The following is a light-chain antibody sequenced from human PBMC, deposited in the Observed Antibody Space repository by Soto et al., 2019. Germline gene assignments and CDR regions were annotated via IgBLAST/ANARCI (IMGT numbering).Light chain of an antibody. CDR2: EVS. Sequence: QSALTQPASVSGSPGQSITISCTGTSSDVGSYNLVSWYQQHPGKAPKLMIYEVSKRPSGVSNRFSGSKSGNTASLTISGLQAEDEADFSCCSYAVSSPFVFGTGTK. J-gene: IGLJ1*01. CDR3: CSYAVSSPFV. CDR1: SSDVGSYNL. V-gene: IGLV2-23*02.